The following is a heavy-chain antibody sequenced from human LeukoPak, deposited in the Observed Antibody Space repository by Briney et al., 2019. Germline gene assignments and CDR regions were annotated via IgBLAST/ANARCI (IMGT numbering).Heavy chain of an antibody. D-gene: IGHD3-10*01. CDR1: GFTFSNYA. CDR2: IKQDGSEK. V-gene: IGHV3-7*01. CDR3: ASSITPEAFDI. Sequence: PGGSLRLSCAASGFTFSNYAMHWVRQAPGKGLEWVANIKQDGSEKYYVDSVKGRFIISRDNAKKSLNLQMNSLRAEDTAVYYCASSITPEAFDIWGQGTMVTVSS. J-gene: IGHJ3*02.